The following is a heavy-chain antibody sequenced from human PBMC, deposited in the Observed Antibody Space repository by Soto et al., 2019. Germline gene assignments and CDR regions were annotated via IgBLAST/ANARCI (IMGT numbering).Heavy chain of an antibody. Sequence: QVQLVQSGADVKKPGSSVKVSCKTSGGSFGSSAIIWVRQAPAQGLEWMGEIIPVFDKANYAQNFQGRLTITADELTGTVFMDLSSLRSADTAVYFCARLRRDWGDAFDLCGLGTFVTVSS. J-gene: IGHJ3*01. CDR1: GGSFGSSA. V-gene: IGHV1-69*01. CDR2: IIPVFDKA. CDR3: ARLRRDWGDAFDL. D-gene: IGHD3-16*01.